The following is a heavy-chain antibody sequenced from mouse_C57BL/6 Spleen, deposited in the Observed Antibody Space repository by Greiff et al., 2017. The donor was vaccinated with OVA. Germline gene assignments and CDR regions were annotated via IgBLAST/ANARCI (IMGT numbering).Heavy chain of an antibody. CDR1: GFSLTSYG. Sequence: VQLQQSGPGLVQPSQSLSITCTVSGFSLTSYGVHWVRQSPGKGLEWLGVIWRGGSTDYNAAFMSRLSITKDNSKSQVFFKMNSLQADDTAIYYCASLYYYGSSYWYFDVWGTGTTVTVSS. V-gene: IGHV2-5*01. CDR2: IWRGGST. D-gene: IGHD1-1*01. CDR3: ASLYYYGSSYWYFDV. J-gene: IGHJ1*03.